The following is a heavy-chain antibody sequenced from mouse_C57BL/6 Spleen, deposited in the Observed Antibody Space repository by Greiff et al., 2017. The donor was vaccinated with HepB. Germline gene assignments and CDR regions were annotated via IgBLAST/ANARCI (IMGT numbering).Heavy chain of an antibody. J-gene: IGHJ2*01. CDR3: ARGKLGRDYFDY. D-gene: IGHD4-1*01. Sequence: QVQLQQSGAELVKPGASVKMSCKASGYTFTTYPIEWMKQNHGKSLEWIGNFHPYNDDTKYNEKFKVKATLTVEKSSSTVYLELSRLTSDDSSVYYCARGKLGRDYFDYWGQGTTLTVSS. CDR2: FHPYNDDT. V-gene: IGHV1-47*01. CDR1: GYTFTTYP.